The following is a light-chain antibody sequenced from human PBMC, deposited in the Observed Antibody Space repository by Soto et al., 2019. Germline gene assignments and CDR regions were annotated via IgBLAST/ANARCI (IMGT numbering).Light chain of an antibody. V-gene: IGKV3-15*01. CDR3: QQHANWPPLT. J-gene: IGKJ4*01. CDR2: TAS. CDR1: QNVRDQ. Sequence: EVVMTQSPATLSVSPGERATLSCRASQNVRDQLVWYQQKPGQTPGLLIYTASTRATGIPARFSGSGSGTEFTLTISSLQSEDSAVYYCQQHANWPPLTFGGGTKVEIK.